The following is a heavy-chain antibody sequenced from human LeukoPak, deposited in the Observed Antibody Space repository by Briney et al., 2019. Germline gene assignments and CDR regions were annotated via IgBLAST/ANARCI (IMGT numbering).Heavy chain of an antibody. Sequence: GESLHISCRGSGYTFSNYWIAWVRQMPGKGLEWMGIIYPGDSDTTYSPSFQGQVTISVDKSINTTYLQWKSLKASDSAMYYCARQGIAVAGTLWLDPWGQGTLVTVSS. CDR2: IYPGDSDT. CDR3: ARQGIAVAGTLWLDP. V-gene: IGHV5-51*01. CDR1: GYTFSNYW. J-gene: IGHJ5*02. D-gene: IGHD6-19*01.